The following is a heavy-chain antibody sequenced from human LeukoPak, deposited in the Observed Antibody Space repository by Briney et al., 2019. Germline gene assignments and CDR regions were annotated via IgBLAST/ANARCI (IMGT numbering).Heavy chain of an antibody. V-gene: IGHV3-30*03. D-gene: IGHD6-25*01. Sequence: GGSLRLSCAASGFTFSSYWMSWVRQAPGKGLEWVAVISYDGSNKYYADSVKGRFTISRDNSKNTLYLQMNSLRAEDTAVYYCARAADYYYMDVWGRGTTVTVSS. CDR1: GFTFSSYW. CDR2: ISYDGSNK. J-gene: IGHJ6*03. CDR3: ARAADYYYMDV.